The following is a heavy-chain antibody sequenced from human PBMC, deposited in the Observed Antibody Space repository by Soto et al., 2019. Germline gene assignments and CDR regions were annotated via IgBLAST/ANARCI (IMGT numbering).Heavy chain of an antibody. Sequence: QVQLVQSGAEVRQPASSVKVSCKTSGGTFSSYAISWVRQAPGQGLEWMGGIVPIVGTTTYTQKFQGGVTITADEATSTAYMQLSRLRSDDTAVYYCVRVVAIPGYPDHWGQGTLVTVSS. CDR2: IVPIVGTT. D-gene: IGHD5-12*01. V-gene: IGHV1-69*12. J-gene: IGHJ4*02. CDR1: GGTFSSYA. CDR3: VRVVAIPGYPDH.